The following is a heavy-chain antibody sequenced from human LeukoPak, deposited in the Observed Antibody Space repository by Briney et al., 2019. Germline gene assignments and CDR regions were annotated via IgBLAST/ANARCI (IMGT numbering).Heavy chain of an antibody. CDR3: ARVGIVPAALSFYYYYYMDV. J-gene: IGHJ6*03. D-gene: IGHD2-2*01. CDR2: MNPNSGNT. CDR1: GYTFTSYD. V-gene: IGHV1-8*01. Sequence: ASVKVSCKASGYTFTSYDINWVRQATGQALEWMGWMNPNSGNTGYAQKFQGRVTMTRNTSISTAYRELSSLRSEDTAVYYCARVGIVPAALSFYYYYYMDVWGKGTTVTVSS.